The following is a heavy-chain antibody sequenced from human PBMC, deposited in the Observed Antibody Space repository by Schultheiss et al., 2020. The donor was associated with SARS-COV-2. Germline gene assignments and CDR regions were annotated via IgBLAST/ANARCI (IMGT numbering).Heavy chain of an antibody. Sequence: GESLKISCKGSGYSFTSYWIGWVRQTPGKGLEWMGIIYPGDSQIRYSPSFEDQVIISADKSISTASLQWSSLKASDTAMYYCVRTAYSYGRDAFDIWGQGTQVTVSS. J-gene: IGHJ4*02. V-gene: IGHV5-51*01. D-gene: IGHD5-18*01. CDR3: VRTAYSYGRDAFDI. CDR2: IYPGDSQI. CDR1: GYSFTSYW.